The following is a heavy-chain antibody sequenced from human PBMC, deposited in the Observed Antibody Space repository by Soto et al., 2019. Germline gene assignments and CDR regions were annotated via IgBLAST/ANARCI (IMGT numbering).Heavy chain of an antibody. CDR2: IYYSGTT. CDR1: GASIASSSYY. Sequence: SETLSLTCTVSGASIASSSYYWAWIRQPPGKGLEWVGSIYYSGTTSYNPSLKSRVTISIDTSQSQFSLKLRSVSAADAAVYYCARHEYSDFYFDYWGQGTPGTVSS. V-gene: IGHV4-39*01. CDR3: ARHEYSDFYFDY. J-gene: IGHJ4*02. D-gene: IGHD4-4*01.